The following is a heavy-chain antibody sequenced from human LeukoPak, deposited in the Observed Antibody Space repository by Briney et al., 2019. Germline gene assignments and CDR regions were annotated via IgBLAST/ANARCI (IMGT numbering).Heavy chain of an antibody. D-gene: IGHD4-17*01. J-gene: IGHJ3*02. V-gene: IGHV7-4-1*02. CDR2: INTNTGNP. CDR3: ARDILMTTVTTDAFDI. Sequence: ASVKVSCKASGYTFTSYAMNWVRQAPGQGLEWMGWINTNTGNPTYAQGLTGRFVFSLDTSVSTAYLQISSLKAEDTAVYYCARDILMTTVTTDAFDIWGQGTMVTVSS. CDR1: GYTFTSYA.